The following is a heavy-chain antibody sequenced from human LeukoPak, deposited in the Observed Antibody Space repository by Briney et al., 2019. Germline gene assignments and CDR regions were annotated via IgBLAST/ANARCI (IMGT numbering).Heavy chain of an antibody. CDR3: ARGSAFLTTYRGGNWFDP. J-gene: IGHJ5*02. V-gene: IGHV1-2*02. CDR1: GYTFTAYY. CDR2: FNPKSGGT. Sequence: ASVKVSCRASGYTFTAYYLNWGRQAPGQGLEWMGWFNPKSGGTNYAQKFQGRVTMTRDTSISTVHMELSRLRSEDTAVYDCARGSAFLTTYRGGNWFDPWGQGTLVTVSS. D-gene: IGHD1-1*01.